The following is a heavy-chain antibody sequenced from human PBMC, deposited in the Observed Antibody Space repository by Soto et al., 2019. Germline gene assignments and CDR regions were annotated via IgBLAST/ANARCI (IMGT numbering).Heavy chain of an antibody. CDR2: TIPILGIA. CDR1: GGTFSSYT. CDR3: AREPRIVVVRENWFDP. D-gene: IGHD2-2*01. V-gene: IGHV1-69*08. J-gene: IGHJ5*02. Sequence: QVQLVQSGAEVKKPGSSVKVSCKASGGTFSSYTISWVRQAPGQGLEWMGRTIPILGIANYAQKLQGRVTITADKYTSTDYMELISLRTEDTAVYYCAREPRIVVVRENWFDPWGQGTLVTVSS.